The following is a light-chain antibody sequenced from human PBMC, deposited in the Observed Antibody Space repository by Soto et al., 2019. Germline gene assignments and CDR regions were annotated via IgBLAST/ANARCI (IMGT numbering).Light chain of an antibody. Sequence: ERVLTQSPAILSASPWERGTRSCRASQRISRRLAWYQQKPGQAPRILISDASTRATGIPARFSGSGSGTEFALTISSLQSEDFALYYCRQYNSWPPGTFGQGTKVDIK. V-gene: IGKV3-15*01. CDR1: QRISRR. CDR3: RQYNSWPPGT. CDR2: DAS. J-gene: IGKJ2*01.